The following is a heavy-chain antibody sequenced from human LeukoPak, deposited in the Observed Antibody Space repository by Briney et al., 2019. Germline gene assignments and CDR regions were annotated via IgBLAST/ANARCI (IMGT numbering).Heavy chain of an antibody. CDR1: GFTVSSNY. Sequence: TGGSLRLSCAASGFTVSSNYMSWVRQAPGKGLEWVSVIYSGGSTYYADSVKGRFTISRDNSKNTLYLQMNSLRAEDTAVYYCARDLIMVRGVTPVATDYWGQGTLVTVSS. V-gene: IGHV3-66*01. CDR3: ARDLIMVRGVTPVATDY. D-gene: IGHD3-10*01. J-gene: IGHJ4*02. CDR2: IYSGGST.